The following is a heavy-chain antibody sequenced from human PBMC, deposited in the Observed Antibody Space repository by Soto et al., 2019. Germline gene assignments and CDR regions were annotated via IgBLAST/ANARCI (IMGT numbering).Heavy chain of an antibody. CDR1: GYSFTSYW. CDR2: IDPSDSYT. Sequence: ESLKVCWRGSGYSFTSYWISWVRQMPGKGLEWMGRIDPSDSYTNYSPSFQGHVTISADKSISTAYLQWSSLKASDTAMYYCATSYYDILTGSYPGPRGKGTLVPVSS. CDR3: ATSYYDILTGSYPGP. J-gene: IGHJ5*02. D-gene: IGHD3-9*01. V-gene: IGHV5-10-1*01.